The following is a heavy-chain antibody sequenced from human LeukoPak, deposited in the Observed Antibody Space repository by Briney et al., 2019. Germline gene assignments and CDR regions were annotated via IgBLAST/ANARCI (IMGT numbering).Heavy chain of an antibody. Sequence: GSLRLFSAASGFTFSSYWMSWVRQAPGKGLEWVANIKQDGSEKYYVDSVKGRFTISRDNAKNSLYLQMNSLRAEDTAVYYCARDRVTNPIDYWGQGTLVTVSS. CDR2: IKQDGSEK. J-gene: IGHJ4*02. CDR3: ARDRVTNPIDY. CDR1: GFTFSSYW. D-gene: IGHD3-3*01. V-gene: IGHV3-7*01.